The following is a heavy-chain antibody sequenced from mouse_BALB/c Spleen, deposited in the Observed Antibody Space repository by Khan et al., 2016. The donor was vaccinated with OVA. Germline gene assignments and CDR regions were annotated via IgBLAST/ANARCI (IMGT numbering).Heavy chain of an antibody. Sequence: QVQLQQSGAELVKPGASVKLSCKTSGYTFTNYCIQWVKQRPGQGLGWIGQIFPGTGTTYYNENFKARATLTIDTSSSTAYMQLSNLTSEDSAVYFCARGYFGNYEFAYWGQGTLVTVSA. V-gene: IGHV1S132*01. CDR2: IFPGTGTT. CDR1: GYTFTNYC. CDR3: ARGYFGNYEFAY. J-gene: IGHJ3*01. D-gene: IGHD2-1*01.